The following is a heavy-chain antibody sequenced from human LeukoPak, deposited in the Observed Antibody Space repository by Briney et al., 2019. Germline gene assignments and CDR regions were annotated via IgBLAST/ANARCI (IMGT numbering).Heavy chain of an antibody. Sequence: KSSETLSLTCTVSGGSISSGGYYWSWIRQHPGKGLEWIGYIYYSGITYCNPSLTSRVTISIDTSKSQFSLRLNSVTAADTAVYYCARAGSGGYYFDYWGQGTLVTVSP. CDR2: IYYSGIT. CDR3: ARAGSGGYYFDY. CDR1: GGSISSGGYY. V-gene: IGHV4-31*03. J-gene: IGHJ4*02. D-gene: IGHD3-10*01.